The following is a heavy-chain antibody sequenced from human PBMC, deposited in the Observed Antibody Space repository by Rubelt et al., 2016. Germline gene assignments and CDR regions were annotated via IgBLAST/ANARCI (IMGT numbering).Heavy chain of an antibody. CDR3: ARPDDTATLDY. CDR2: MNPNSGNT. D-gene: IGHD5-18*01. Sequence: GRGLEWMGWMNPNSGNTGYAQKFQGRVTMTTDTSTSTAYMELRSLRSDDTAVYYCARPDDTATLDYWGQGTLVTVSS. V-gene: IGHV1-18*01. J-gene: IGHJ4*02.